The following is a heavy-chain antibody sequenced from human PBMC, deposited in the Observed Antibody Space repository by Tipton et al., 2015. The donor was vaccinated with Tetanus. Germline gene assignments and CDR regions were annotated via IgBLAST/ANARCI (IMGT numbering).Heavy chain of an antibody. CDR3: ARGRSGDGDFDY. D-gene: IGHD5-12*01. Sequence: SLRLSCAASGFSVISNYMSWVRQAPGKGLEWVSVIYSDGATYYSDSVKGRFTISRDYSRNILYLQMNRLRAEDAAVYFCARGRSGDGDFDYWGQGTLVTVSS. J-gene: IGHJ4*02. CDR2: IYSDGAT. CDR1: GFSVISNY. V-gene: IGHV3-53*01.